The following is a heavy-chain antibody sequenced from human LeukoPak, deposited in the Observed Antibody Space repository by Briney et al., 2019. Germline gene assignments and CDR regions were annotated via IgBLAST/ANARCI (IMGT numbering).Heavy chain of an antibody. CDR2: ITLNSGDT. D-gene: IGHD7-27*01. CDR1: GHTFTVYY. CDR3: AREGELGLND. Sequence: ASVKLSCKASGHTFTVYYIHWVRQAPGQGLEWMGWITLNSGDTKYAQKFQGRVTMTSDTSITTAYMELSRLKFDDTAMYYCAREGELGLNDWGQGTLVTVSS. V-gene: IGHV1-2*02. J-gene: IGHJ4*02.